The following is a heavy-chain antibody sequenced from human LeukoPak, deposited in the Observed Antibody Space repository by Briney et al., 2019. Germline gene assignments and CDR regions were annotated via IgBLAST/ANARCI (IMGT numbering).Heavy chain of an antibody. CDR1: GGSISSGGYS. CDR3: VRDKGDDGGSKFDF. CDR2: IYHSGST. V-gene: IGHV4-30-2*01. D-gene: IGHD3-16*01. Sequence: SQTLSLTCAVSGGSISSGGYSWSWIRQPPGKGLEWIGYIYHSGSTYYNPSLKSRVTISVDRSKNQFSLKLSSVTAADTAVYYCVRDKGDDGGSKFDFWGQGTLVTVSS. J-gene: IGHJ4*02.